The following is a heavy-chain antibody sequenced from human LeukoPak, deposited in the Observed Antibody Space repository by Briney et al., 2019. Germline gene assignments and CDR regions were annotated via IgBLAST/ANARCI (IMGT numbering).Heavy chain of an antibody. J-gene: IGHJ5*02. CDR2: IYTSGST. D-gene: IGHD1-14*01. CDR3: ARQNRRLFDP. V-gene: IGHV4-4*07. CDR1: GDSISNYY. Sequence: SETLSLTCTVSGDSISNYYWSWIRQPAGKGLEWIGRIYTSGSTDSNPSLKSRVTMSVDTSKNQFSLKLSSVTAADTAVYYCARQNRRLFDPWGQGTLVTVSS.